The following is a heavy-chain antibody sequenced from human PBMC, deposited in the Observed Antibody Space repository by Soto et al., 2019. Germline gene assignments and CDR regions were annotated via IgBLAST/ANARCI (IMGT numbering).Heavy chain of an antibody. Sequence: QVQLQQWGAGLLKPSETLSLTCAVYGGSFSGYYWSWIRQPPGKGLEWIGEINHSGSTNYNPSLRSRVTISVDTSKNQFSLKLSSVTAADTAVYYCASTHYIWGSYRKRSFDYWGQGTLVTVSS. CDR1: GGSFSGYY. D-gene: IGHD3-16*02. J-gene: IGHJ4*02. CDR2: INHSGST. CDR3: ASTHYIWGSYRKRSFDY. V-gene: IGHV4-34*01.